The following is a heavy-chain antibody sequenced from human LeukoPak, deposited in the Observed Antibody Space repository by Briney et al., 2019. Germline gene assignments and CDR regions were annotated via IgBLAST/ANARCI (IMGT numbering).Heavy chain of an antibody. CDR3: ARGRVYDFWSGYYTPDGYYFDY. D-gene: IGHD3-3*01. V-gene: IGHV4-34*01. CDR2: INHSGST. Sequence: PSETLSLTCAVYGGSFSGYYWSWIRQPPGKGLEWIGEINHSGSTNYNPSLKSRVTISVDTSKNQFSLKLSSVTAADTAVYYRARGRVYDFWSGYYTPDGYYFDYWGQGTLVTVSS. CDR1: GGSFSGYY. J-gene: IGHJ4*02.